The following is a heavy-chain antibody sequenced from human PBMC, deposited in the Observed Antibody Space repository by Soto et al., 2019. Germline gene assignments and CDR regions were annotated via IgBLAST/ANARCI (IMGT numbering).Heavy chain of an antibody. CDR2: INHSGST. V-gene: IGHV4-34*01. D-gene: IGHD4-17*01. Sequence: SATLSLSCAVYGGSFSGYYWSWIRQPPGKGLEWIGEINHSGSTNYNPSLKSRVTISVDTSKNQFSLKLSSVTAADTAVYYCARGTPYGDYGYWGQGTLVTVSS. CDR3: ARGTPYGDYGY. J-gene: IGHJ4*02. CDR1: GGSFSGYY.